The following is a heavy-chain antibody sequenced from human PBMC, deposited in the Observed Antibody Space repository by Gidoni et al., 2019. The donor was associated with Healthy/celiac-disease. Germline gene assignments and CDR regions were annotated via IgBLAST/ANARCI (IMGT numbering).Heavy chain of an antibody. J-gene: IGHJ3*02. V-gene: IGHV4-4*02. CDR2: IYHSGST. CDR1: GGSISISNW. CDR3: AISYYYDSSGYYYLHGHACDI. D-gene: IGHD3-22*01. Sequence: QVQLQESGPGLVQPSGTLSLTCAVSGGSISISNWWRWVRQPPGKGLEWIGEIYHSGSTNYNQSLKSRVTISVDKSKNQFSLKLSSVTAADTAVYYCAISYYYDSSGYYYLHGHACDIWGQGTMVTVS.